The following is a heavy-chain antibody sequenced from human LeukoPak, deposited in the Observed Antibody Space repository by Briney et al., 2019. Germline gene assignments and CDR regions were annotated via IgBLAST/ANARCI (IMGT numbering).Heavy chain of an antibody. CDR1: GGTFSSYA. CDR2: IIPIFDTA. V-gene: IGHV1-69*06. J-gene: IGHJ3*02. D-gene: IGHD6-13*01. CDR3: ATGAAGYSSSWYPVDAFDI. Sequence: GASVKVSCKASGGTFSSYAISWVRQAPGQGLEWMGGIIPIFDTANYAQKFQGRVTITADTSTDTAYMELSSLRSEDTAVYYCATGAAGYSSSWYPVDAFDIWGQGTMVTVSS.